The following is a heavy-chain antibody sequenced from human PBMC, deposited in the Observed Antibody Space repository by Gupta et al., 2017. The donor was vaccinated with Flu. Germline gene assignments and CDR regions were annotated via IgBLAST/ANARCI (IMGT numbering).Heavy chain of an antibody. CDR1: SYE. Sequence: SYEMNWVRQAPGKGLEWVSYISSSGSTIHYADSVRGRFTISRDNAKNSLSLQMNSLRAEDTAVYHCARLSYGGNSLDYWGQGTLVTVSS. CDR2: ISSSGSTI. J-gene: IGHJ4*02. D-gene: IGHD2-21*02. CDR3: ARLSYGGNSLDY. V-gene: IGHV3-48*03.